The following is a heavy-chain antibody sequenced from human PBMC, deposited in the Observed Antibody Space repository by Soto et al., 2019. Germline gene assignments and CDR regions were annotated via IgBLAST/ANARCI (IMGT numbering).Heavy chain of an antibody. V-gene: IGHV3-64*01. CDR1: GFTFSSYA. J-gene: IGHJ5*02. CDR3: ASTWYSAPWFDP. Sequence: EVQLVESGGGLVQPGGSLRLSCAASGFTFSSYAMHWVRQAPGKGLEYVSAISSNGGSTYYANSVKGRFTISRDNSKNTLYLQIGSLRAEDMAVYYCASTWYSAPWFDPWGQGTLVTVSS. CDR2: ISSNGGST. D-gene: IGHD6-13*01.